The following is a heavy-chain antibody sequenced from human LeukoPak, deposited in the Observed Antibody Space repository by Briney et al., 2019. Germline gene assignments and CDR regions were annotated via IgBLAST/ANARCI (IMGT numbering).Heavy chain of an antibody. CDR1: GGSISGSNW. V-gene: IGHV4-4*02. CDR2: IYHSGST. CDR3: ARRHLEGYNAYGLFDY. Sequence: SGTLSLTCAVSGGSISGSNWWSWVRQSPGKGLEWIGEIYHSGSTNYNPSLNSRITISVDKSKNLFSLKLSSVTAADAGVYHCARRHLEGYNAYGLFDYWGQGTLVTVSS. D-gene: IGHD5-12*01. J-gene: IGHJ4*02.